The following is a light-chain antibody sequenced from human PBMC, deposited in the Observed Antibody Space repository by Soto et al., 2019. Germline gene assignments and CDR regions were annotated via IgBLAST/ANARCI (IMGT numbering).Light chain of an antibody. J-gene: IGKJ3*01. CDR1: QSINSN. Sequence: EIVMTQSPVTLSVSPGERATLSCRASQSINSNLAWYQQKPGQAPSLLIYGAFTRATGIPARFSGTGSGTEFTLTISSLQPEDVATYYCQKYNSALFTFGPGTKVDI. CDR2: GAF. V-gene: IGKV3-15*01. CDR3: QKYNSALFT.